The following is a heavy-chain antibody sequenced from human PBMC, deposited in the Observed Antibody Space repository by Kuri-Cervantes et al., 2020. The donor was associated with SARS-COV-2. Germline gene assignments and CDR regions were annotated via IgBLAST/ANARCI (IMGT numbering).Heavy chain of an antibody. CDR3: AREVTIFGAVSRGFDP. CDR2: ISDRGTTT. CDR1: GFSFSDYY. D-gene: IGHD3-3*01. J-gene: IGHJ5*02. V-gene: IGHV3-11*04. Sequence: GGSLRLSCAASGFSFSDYYMMWVRQAPGKGLQWVSYISDRGTTTYYADSVKGRFTISRDNAKNTLFLQMSNLRADDTAVYYCAREVTIFGAVSRGFDPWGQGTLVTVSS.